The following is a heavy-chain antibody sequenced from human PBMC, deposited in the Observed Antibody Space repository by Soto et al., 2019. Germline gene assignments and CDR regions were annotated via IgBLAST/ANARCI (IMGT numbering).Heavy chain of an antibody. Sequence: LSLPGTVSGGSISSGGYYWIFIRQHPGKGLEWIGYIYYSGSTYYNPSLKSRVTISVDTSKNQFSLKLSSVTAADTAVYYCATSYSSSWYKKWGQRTLVTVSS. CDR3: ATSYSSSWYKK. CDR1: GGSISSGGYY. V-gene: IGHV4-31*03. J-gene: IGHJ4*02. CDR2: IYYSGST. D-gene: IGHD6-13*01.